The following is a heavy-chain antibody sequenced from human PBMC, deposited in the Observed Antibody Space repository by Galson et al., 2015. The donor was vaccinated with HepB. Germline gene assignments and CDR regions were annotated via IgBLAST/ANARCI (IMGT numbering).Heavy chain of an antibody. CDR3: ARSWQWLDPDFDY. CDR2: ISYDGSNK. J-gene: IGHJ4*02. Sequence: SLRLSCAASGFTFSSYAMHWVRQAPGKGLEWVAVISYDGSNKYYADSVKGRFTISRDNSKNTLYLQMNSLRAEDTAVYYCARSWQWLDPDFDYWGQGTLVTVSS. V-gene: IGHV3-30*04. CDR1: GFTFSSYA. D-gene: IGHD6-19*01.